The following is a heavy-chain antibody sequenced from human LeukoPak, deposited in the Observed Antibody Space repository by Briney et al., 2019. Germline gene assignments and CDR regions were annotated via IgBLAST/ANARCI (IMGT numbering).Heavy chain of an antibody. V-gene: IGHV3-53*01. CDR2: IYSGGST. Sequence: GGSLRLSCAASGFTVRTNYMTWVRKAPGKGLEWVSLIYSGGSTYYADSVKGRFTISRDNSENTLFLQMNSLRVEDTAMYCCAGSSRKYYFEYWGQGTLVTVSS. D-gene: IGHD6-13*01. CDR3: AGSSRKYYFEY. CDR1: GFTVRTNY. J-gene: IGHJ4*02.